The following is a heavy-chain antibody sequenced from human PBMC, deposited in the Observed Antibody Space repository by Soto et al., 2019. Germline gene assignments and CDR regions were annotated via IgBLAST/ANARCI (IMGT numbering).Heavy chain of an antibody. CDR2: INAGNGNT. CDR1: GYTFTSYA. CDR3: ARRRSPGRYFSGGSCYEPWFDP. J-gene: IGHJ5*02. V-gene: IGHV1-3*01. Sequence: ASVKVSCKASGYTFTSYAIHWVRQAPGQRLEWMGWINAGNGNTKYSQKFQGRVTITRDTSASTAYMELSSLRSEDTAVYYCARRRSPGRYFSGGSCYEPWFDPWGQGTLVTVSS. D-gene: IGHD2-15*01.